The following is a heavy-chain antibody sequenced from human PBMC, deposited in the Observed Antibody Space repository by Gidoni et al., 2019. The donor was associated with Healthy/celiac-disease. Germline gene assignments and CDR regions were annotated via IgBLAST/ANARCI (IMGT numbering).Heavy chain of an antibody. V-gene: IGHV2-26*01. J-gene: IGHJ6*02. CDR2: IFSNDEK. D-gene: IGHD2-2*01. Sequence: QVTLKESGPLLVNPTETLTMTCTVSVFSLSNARMGVSWIRQPPGKALEWRAHIFSNDEKSYSTSLKSRLTIAKDTSKSQVVLTMTNMDPVDTATYYCARIPAAMAYGMDVWGQGTTGTVSS. CDR1: VFSLSNARMG. CDR3: ARIPAAMAYGMDV.